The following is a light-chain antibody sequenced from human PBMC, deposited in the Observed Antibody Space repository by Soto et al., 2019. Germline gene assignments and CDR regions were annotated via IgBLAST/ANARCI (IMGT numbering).Light chain of an antibody. V-gene: IGLV1-40*01. Sequence: QSVLTQPPSVSAAPGQKVTISCSGSSSNIGGNSVSWYQQFPGTAPKLLIYINTQRPSGVPDRLSGSKSGTSASLAITGLQAEDEADYYCQSYDSSLSGYVFGTGTKVTVL. CDR1: SSNIGGNS. CDR3: QSYDSSLSGYV. CDR2: INT. J-gene: IGLJ1*01.